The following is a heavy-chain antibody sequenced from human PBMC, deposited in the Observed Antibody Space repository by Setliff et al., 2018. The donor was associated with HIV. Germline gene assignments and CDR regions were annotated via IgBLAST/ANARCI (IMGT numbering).Heavy chain of an antibody. CDR3: ARDSDGSSYYHFAH. CDR2: IYTSGIT. Sequence: SETLSLTCAVSGDSISSYYWSWIRQPPGKGLEWIGYIYTSGITDYNPSLKSRVSISVDTSKNQFSLKLKSVTAADTAVYYCARDSDGSSYYHFAHWSQGTLVTVSS. V-gene: IGHV4-4*08. D-gene: IGHD3-22*01. CDR1: GDSISSYY. J-gene: IGHJ4*02.